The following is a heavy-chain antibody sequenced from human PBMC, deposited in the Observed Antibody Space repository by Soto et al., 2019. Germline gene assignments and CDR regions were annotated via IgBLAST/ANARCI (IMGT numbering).Heavy chain of an antibody. CDR2: INAGNGNT. Sequence: QVQLVQSGAEVKKPGASVKVSCKASGYTFTSYVLHWVRQAPGQRPEWMGWINAGNGNTKYSQNFQGRVTISKNTSARTVYMELRRLKSEDTAVYYCARDRTSYGDYMGAYWGQGTLVAFSS. CDR1: GYTFTSYV. CDR3: ARDRTSYGDYMGAY. V-gene: IGHV1-3*01. D-gene: IGHD4-17*01. J-gene: IGHJ4*02.